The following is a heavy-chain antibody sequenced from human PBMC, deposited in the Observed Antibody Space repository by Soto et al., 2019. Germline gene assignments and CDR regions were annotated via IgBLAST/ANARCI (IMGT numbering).Heavy chain of an antibody. J-gene: IGHJ3*02. Sequence: ASVKVSCKASGYTFTSYYMHWVRQAPGQGLEWMGIINPSGGSTSYAQKFQGRVTMTRDTSTSTVYMELSSLRSEDTAVYYCASLRGGENDAFDIWGQGTMVTVSS. D-gene: IGHD3-10*01. V-gene: IGHV1-46*03. CDR3: ASLRGGENDAFDI. CDR2: INPSGGST. CDR1: GYTFTSYY.